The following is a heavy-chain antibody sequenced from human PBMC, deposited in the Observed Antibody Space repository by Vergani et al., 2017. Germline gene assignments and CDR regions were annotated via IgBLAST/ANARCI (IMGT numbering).Heavy chain of an antibody. Sequence: QVQLVQSGAEVKKPGASVKVSCKASGYTFSTYGISWVRQAPGQGLEWMGWISAYNGNTNYPEKFQGRLTMTTDTSTRTAYMELRSLRSDDTAVYYCARILGRGGSYSVSWFDPWGQGTQVTVAS. CDR2: ISAYNGNT. V-gene: IGHV1-18*01. J-gene: IGHJ5*02. CDR1: GYTFSTYG. D-gene: IGHD4-23*01. CDR3: ARILGRGGSYSVSWFDP.